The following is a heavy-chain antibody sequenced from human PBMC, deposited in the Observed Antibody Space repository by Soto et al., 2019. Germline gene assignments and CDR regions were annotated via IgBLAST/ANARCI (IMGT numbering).Heavy chain of an antibody. V-gene: IGHV3-23*01. CDR3: EKGPNYGDLYDFDY. D-gene: IGHD4-17*01. CDR1: GFNFSSYA. J-gene: IGHJ4*02. CDR2: ISGSGGST. Sequence: GSLSLSCAVAGFNFSSYAMCWVRPAPGKGLEWVSAISGSGGSTYYADSVKGRFTISRDNSKNTLYLQMNSLRAEDTAVYYCEKGPNYGDLYDFDYWGQGTLVTVSS.